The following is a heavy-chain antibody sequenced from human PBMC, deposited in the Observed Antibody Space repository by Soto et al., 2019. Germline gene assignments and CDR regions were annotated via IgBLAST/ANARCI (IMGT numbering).Heavy chain of an antibody. CDR1: VGTFSSYA. Sequence: SVKVSCQAIVGTFSSYAICWVRQAPGQGLEWMGGIIPMFDSTNYAQKFQGRVTITADESRSTAFMELSSLRSEDTAVYYCARRVVVTSVRDIAYYYYGLDVWGQGTTVTVSS. D-gene: IGHD2-21*02. CDR3: ARRVVVTSVRDIAYYYYGLDV. V-gene: IGHV1-69*13. CDR2: IIPMFDST. J-gene: IGHJ6*02.